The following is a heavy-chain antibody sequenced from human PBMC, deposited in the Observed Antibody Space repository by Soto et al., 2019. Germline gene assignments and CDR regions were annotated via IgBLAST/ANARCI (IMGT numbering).Heavy chain of an antibody. J-gene: IGHJ4*02. Sequence: QITLNESGPTVVRPTEPLTLTCRLSGFSLTTSGVGVGWIRQSPGKAPEWLALIYWDDDKRYSASLKSRLTITKGTSKNQVVLTASDLDPTDTATYYCAHRVLRTVFGLVTTTAIYFDFWGQGTPVAVSS. V-gene: IGHV2-5*02. CDR3: AHRVLRTVFGLVTTTAIYFDF. D-gene: IGHD3-3*01. CDR2: IYWDDDK. CDR1: GFSLTTSGVG.